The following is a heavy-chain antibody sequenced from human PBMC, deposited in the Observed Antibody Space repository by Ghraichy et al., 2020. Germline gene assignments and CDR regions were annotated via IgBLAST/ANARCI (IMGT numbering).Heavy chain of an antibody. J-gene: IGHJ6*02. V-gene: IGHV3-21*01. D-gene: IGHD6-13*01. CDR1: GFTFSSYS. CDR2: ISSSSSYL. Sequence: GGSLRLSCAASGFTFSSYSMNWVRQAPGKGLEWVSSISSSSSYLYYADSVKGRFTISRDNAKNSLYLQMNSLRAEDTAVYYCARGDSSSWFYGMDVWGQGTTVTVSS. CDR3: ARGDSSSWFYGMDV.